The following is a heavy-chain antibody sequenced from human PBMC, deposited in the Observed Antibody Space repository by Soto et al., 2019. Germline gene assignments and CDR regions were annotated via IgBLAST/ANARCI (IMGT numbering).Heavy chain of an antibody. V-gene: IGHV3-33*01. J-gene: IGHJ4*02. CDR3: ARGDDILTGYYWVGGPYYFDY. Sequence: GGSLRLSCAASGFTFSSYGMHWVRQAPGKGLEWVAVIWYDGSNKYYADSVKGRFTISRDNSKNTLYLQMNSLRAEDTAVYYCARGDDILTGYYWVGGPYYFDYWGQGTLVTVSS. CDR1: GFTFSSYG. D-gene: IGHD3-9*01. CDR2: IWYDGSNK.